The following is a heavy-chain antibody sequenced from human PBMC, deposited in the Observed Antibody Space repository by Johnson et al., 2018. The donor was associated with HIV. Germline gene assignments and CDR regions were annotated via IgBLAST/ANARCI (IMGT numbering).Heavy chain of an antibody. CDR1: GFTFSNFG. D-gene: IGHD6-19*01. Sequence: QVQLVESGGGVVQPGRSLRLSCAASGFTFSNFGFHWVRQAPGKGLEWVAAISFAGNNKYYADSVKGRFTISRENSKNMLYLQMDSLRGEDTAVYYCAKGTSRGWADAFDIWGQGTVVTVSS. CDR3: AKGTSRGWADAFDI. V-gene: IGHV3-30*18. CDR2: ISFAGNNK. J-gene: IGHJ3*02.